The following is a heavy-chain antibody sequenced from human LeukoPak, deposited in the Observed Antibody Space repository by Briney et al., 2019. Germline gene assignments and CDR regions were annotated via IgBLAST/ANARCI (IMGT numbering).Heavy chain of an antibody. D-gene: IGHD1-26*01. V-gene: IGHV6-1*01. Sequence: SQTLSLTCAISGDSVSSKSAAWNWLRQSPSRGLEWLGRTYYRSKWSSGYAESVKSRITINPDTSKNQFSLRLKSVTPEDTAVYYCARSQTGGTFDYWGQGALVTVSS. CDR1: GDSVSSKSAA. CDR2: TYYRSKWSS. J-gene: IGHJ4*02. CDR3: ARSQTGGTFDY.